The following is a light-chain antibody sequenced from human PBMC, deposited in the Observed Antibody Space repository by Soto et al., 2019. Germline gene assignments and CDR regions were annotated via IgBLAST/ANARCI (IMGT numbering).Light chain of an antibody. Sequence: QSALTQPASVSGSPGQSITISCTGTSSDVGGYNYVSWYQQHPGKAPKLMIYEVSNRPSGVSNRFSGSKSDNTASLTISGRQAEDEADYYCSSYTSSSTAVFGTGTKVTVL. CDR1: SSDVGGYNY. CDR3: SSYTSSSTAV. J-gene: IGLJ1*01. V-gene: IGLV2-14*01. CDR2: EVS.